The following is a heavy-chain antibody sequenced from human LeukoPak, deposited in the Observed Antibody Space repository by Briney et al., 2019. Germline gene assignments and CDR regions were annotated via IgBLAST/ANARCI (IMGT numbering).Heavy chain of an antibody. Sequence: GGSLRLSCAASGFRFTDYSMSWVRQAPGKGLEWVAGLGRSGEYKYYADSVKGRFTISRDNSKDTVSLQMNSLSAEDSAIYFCVKDRPCGTCTPMDAWGQGTTVTVSS. V-gene: IGHV3-23*01. CDR3: VKDRPCGTCTPMDA. D-gene: IGHD1-1*01. J-gene: IGHJ6*02. CDR2: LGRSGEYK. CDR1: GFRFTDYS.